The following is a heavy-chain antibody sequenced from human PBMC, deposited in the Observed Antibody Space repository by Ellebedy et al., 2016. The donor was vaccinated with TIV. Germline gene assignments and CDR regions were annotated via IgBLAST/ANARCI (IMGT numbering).Heavy chain of an antibody. V-gene: IGHV3-7*01. CDR2: IKQDGSDT. D-gene: IGHD5-12*01. CDR3: ARAHYGLRNWFDP. J-gene: IGHJ5*02. Sequence: GESLKISCAASGFTFSSFWMTWFRQAPGKGLEWVANIKQDGSDTNYVDSVKGRFTISRDNAKNSLYLQMNSLRAEDTAVFYCARAHYGLRNWFDPWGQGTLVTVSS. CDR1: GFTFSSFW.